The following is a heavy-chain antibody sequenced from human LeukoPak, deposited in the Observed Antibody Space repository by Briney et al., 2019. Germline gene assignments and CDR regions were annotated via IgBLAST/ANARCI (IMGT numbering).Heavy chain of an antibody. J-gene: IGHJ3*02. CDR1: GYTFTGYY. V-gene: IGHV1-2*02. CDR3: ARGKGCSSTSCYPQSGAFGI. Sequence: ASVKVSCKASGYTFTGYYMHWVRQAPGQGLEWMGWINPNSGGTNYAQKFQGRVIMTRDTSISTAYMELSRLRSDDTAVYYCARGKGCSSTSCYPQSGAFGIWGQGTMVTVSS. CDR2: INPNSGGT. D-gene: IGHD2-2*01.